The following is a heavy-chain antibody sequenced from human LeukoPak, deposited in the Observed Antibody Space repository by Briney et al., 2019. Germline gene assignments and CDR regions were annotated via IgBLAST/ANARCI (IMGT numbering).Heavy chain of an antibody. V-gene: IGHV3-30*18. D-gene: IGHD3-22*01. CDR3: AKDPLDDSSGYYSGYFQH. Sequence: GRSLRLSCAASGFTFSSYGMHWVRQAPGKGLEWVAVISYDGSNKYYADSVKGRFTISRDNSKNTLYLQTNSLRAEDTAVYYCAKDPLDDSSGYYSGYFQHWGQGTLVTVSS. CDR2: ISYDGSNK. CDR1: GFTFSSYG. J-gene: IGHJ1*01.